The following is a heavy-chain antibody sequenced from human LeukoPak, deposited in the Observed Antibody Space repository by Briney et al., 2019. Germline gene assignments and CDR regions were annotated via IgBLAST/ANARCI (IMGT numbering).Heavy chain of an antibody. CDR3: AKDPNGDYVGAFDS. CDR2: IHGSGGVT. CDR1: GFTFSSYA. V-gene: IGHV3-23*01. J-gene: IGHJ3*02. Sequence: GGSLRLSCAASGFTFSSYAMTWLRQAPGKGLEWVSGIHGSGGVTYYADSVKGRFTISGDNSKKTLYLQMNSLRVDDTAVYYCAKDPNGDYVGAFDSWGQGTMVTVSS. D-gene: IGHD4-17*01.